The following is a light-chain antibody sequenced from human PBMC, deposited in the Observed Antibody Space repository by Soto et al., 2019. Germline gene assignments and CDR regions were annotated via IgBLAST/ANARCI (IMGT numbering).Light chain of an antibody. Sequence: QSALTQPASVSGSPGQSITISCTGTRSDIGAYNSVSWYQQHPGKVPKLIIYAVSIRPSGVSNRFSGSKSGNTASLAISGLQAEDEADYYCSSYTTANLLFGGGTKLTVL. CDR1: RSDIGAYNS. CDR2: AVS. V-gene: IGLV2-14*01. CDR3: SSYTTANLL. J-gene: IGLJ2*01.